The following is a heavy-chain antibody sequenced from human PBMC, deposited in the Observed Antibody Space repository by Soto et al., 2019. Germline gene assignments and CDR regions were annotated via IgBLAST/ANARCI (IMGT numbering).Heavy chain of an antibody. J-gene: IGHJ6*03. Sequence: PSETLSLTCAVYGGSFSGYYWSWIRQPPGKGLEWIGEINHIGSTNYNPSLKSRVTISVDTSKNQFSLKLSSVTAADTAVYYCARGPNCSGGSCYSKGYMDVWGKGTTVTVSS. V-gene: IGHV4-34*01. CDR2: INHIGST. CDR1: GGSFSGYY. CDR3: ARGPNCSGGSCYSKGYMDV. D-gene: IGHD2-15*01.